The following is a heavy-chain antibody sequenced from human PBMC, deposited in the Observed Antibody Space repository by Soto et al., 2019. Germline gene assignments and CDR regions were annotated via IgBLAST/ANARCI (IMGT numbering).Heavy chain of an antibody. CDR3: AGTNYYDSSGYTYYFDY. Sequence: SVKVSCKASGGTFSSYAISWVRQAPGQGLEWMGGIIPIFGTVNYAQKFQGRVTITADKSTSTAYMELSSLRSEDTAVYYCAGTNYYDSSGYTYYFDYWGQGTLVTVSS. V-gene: IGHV1-69*06. D-gene: IGHD3-22*01. CDR1: GGTFSSYA. J-gene: IGHJ4*02. CDR2: IIPIFGTV.